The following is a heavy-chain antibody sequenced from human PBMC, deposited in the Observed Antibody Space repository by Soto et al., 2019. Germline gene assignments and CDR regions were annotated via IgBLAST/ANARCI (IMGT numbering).Heavy chain of an antibody. J-gene: IGHJ4*02. CDR1: GFTFNIYA. V-gene: IGHV3-23*01. D-gene: IGHD3-22*01. CDR3: AKDRYLDHDSRGYLFDN. Sequence: EVQLLESGGDLIQPGGSLSLSCAASGFTFNIYAMAWVRQAPGKGLEWVSAISRYGDFTYYADSVGVRFTISRDNSKNPLYLQMTSLRAENTALYYCAKDRYLDHDSRGYLFDNWGQGTLVTVSS. CDR2: ISRYGDFT.